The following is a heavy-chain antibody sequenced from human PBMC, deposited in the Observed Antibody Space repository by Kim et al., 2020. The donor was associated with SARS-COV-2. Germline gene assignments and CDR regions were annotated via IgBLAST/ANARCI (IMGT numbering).Heavy chain of an antibody. J-gene: IGHJ6*02. Sequence: SETLSLTCTVSGGSISSGSYYWSWIRQPAGKGLEWIGRIYTSGSTNYNPSLKSRVTISVDTSKNQFSLKLSSVTAADTAVYYCAREANPYDYVDVWGQGTTVTVSS. CDR3: AREANPYDYVDV. CDR1: GGSISSGSYY. V-gene: IGHV4-61*02. CDR2: IYTSGST. D-gene: IGHD3-16*01.